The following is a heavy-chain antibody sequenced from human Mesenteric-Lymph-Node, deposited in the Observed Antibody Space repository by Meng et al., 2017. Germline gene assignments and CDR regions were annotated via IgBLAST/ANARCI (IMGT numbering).Heavy chain of an antibody. V-gene: IGHV4-39*07. CDR1: GGSISSSDYY. CDR2: IYYSGST. J-gene: IGHJ4*02. D-gene: IGHD3-10*01. Sequence: SETLSLTCTVSGGSISSSDYYWGWVRQPPGKGLECIGNIYYSGSTNYNPSLKSRVTIAVDTSKNQFSLKLSSVTAADTAVYYCARALWFGELYDYWGQGTLVTVSS. CDR3: ARALWFGELYDY.